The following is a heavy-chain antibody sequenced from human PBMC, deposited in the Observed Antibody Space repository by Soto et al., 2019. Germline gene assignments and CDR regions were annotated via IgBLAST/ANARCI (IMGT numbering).Heavy chain of an antibody. D-gene: IGHD3-22*01. CDR3: AKKFYYDASGYYSRDAFDV. J-gene: IGHJ3*01. Sequence: EVQLMESGGGLVQPGESLRLSCAASGFSFNSYAMGWVRQAPGKGLEWVSGISGSGGSTFYADSVKGRFTISRQNSKSTLYLQMTSLRAEDTALYYCAKKFYYDASGYYSRDAFDVWGQGAMVTVSS. CDR2: ISGSGGST. V-gene: IGHV3-23*01. CDR1: GFSFNSYA.